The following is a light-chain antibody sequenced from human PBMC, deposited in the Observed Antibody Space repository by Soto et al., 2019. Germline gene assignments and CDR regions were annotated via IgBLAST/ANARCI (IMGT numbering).Light chain of an antibody. CDR1: QTINNW. V-gene: IGKV1-5*01. J-gene: IGKJ1*01. Sequence: DIQLTQSPSTLSASVGDRVTITCRASQTINNWLAWYQQKPRKAPKLLIYDASTLETGVPSRFSGSGSGTELTLTTSRPQYPDFPTSYCQHYNSYSTFGQGTKVDIQ. CDR2: DAS. CDR3: QHYNSYST.